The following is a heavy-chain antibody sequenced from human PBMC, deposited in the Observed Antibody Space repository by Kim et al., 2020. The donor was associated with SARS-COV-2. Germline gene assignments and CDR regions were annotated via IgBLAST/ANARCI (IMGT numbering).Heavy chain of an antibody. CDR2: ISYDGSNK. CDR3: AKILSVISSTPTFDY. CDR1: GFTFSSYG. D-gene: IGHD3-16*02. V-gene: IGHV3-30*18. Sequence: GGSLRLSCAASGFTFSSYGMHWVRQAPGKGLEWVAVISYDGSNKYYADSVKGRFTISRDNSKNTLYLQMNSLRAEDTAGYYCAKILSVISSTPTFDYWG. J-gene: IGHJ4*01.